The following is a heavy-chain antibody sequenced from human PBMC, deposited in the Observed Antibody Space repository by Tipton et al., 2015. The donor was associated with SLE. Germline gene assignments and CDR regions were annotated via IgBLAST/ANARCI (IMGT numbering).Heavy chain of an antibody. CDR1: GGSISSYY. CDR2: IYYSGST. CDR3: ARGGILPSYYFDC. V-gene: IGHV4-59*08. D-gene: IGHD3-16*01. Sequence: TLSLTCTVSGGSISSYYWSWIRQPPGKGLEWIGYIYYSGSTNYNPSLKSRVTISVDTSKNQFSLKLSSVTAADTAVYYCARGGILPSYYFDCWGQGTLVTVSS. J-gene: IGHJ4*02.